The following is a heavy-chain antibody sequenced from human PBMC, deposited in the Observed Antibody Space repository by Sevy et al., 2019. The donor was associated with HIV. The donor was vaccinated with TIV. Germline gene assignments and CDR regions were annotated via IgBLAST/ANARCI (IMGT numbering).Heavy chain of an antibody. CDR3: AREVATWHPGDY. CDR1: GFTFSSYG. CDR2: IWYDGSNK. J-gene: IGHJ4*02. D-gene: IGHD5-12*01. Sequence: GGSLRLSCAASGFTFSSYGMHWVRQAPGKGLEWVAVIWYDGSNKYYADSVKGRFTISRDNSKNTLYLQMNSLRAEDTAGYYCAREVATWHPGDYWGQGTLVTVSS. V-gene: IGHV3-33*01.